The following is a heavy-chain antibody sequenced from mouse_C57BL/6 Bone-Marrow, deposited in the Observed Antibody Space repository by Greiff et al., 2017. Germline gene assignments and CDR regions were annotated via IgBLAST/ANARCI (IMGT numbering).Heavy chain of an antibody. CDR3: TRRYSNYSYAMDY. D-gene: IGHD2-5*01. V-gene: IGHV1-15*01. Sequence: VQLQQSGAELVRPGASVTLSCKASGYTFTDYEMHWVKQTPVHGLEWIGAIDPETGGTAYNQKFKGKAILTADKSSSTAYMELRSLTSEDSAVYYCTRRYSNYSYAMDYWGQGTSVTVSS. J-gene: IGHJ4*01. CDR2: IDPETGGT. CDR1: GYTFTDYE.